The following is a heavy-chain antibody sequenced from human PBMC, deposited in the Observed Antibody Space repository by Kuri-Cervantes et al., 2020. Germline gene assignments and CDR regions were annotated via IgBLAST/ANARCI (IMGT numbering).Heavy chain of an antibody. D-gene: IGHD2-15*01. Sequence: GESLKISCAASGFTFSSYAMSWIRQAPGKGLEWVSYISSSGSTIYYADSVKGRFTISRDNAKNSLYLQVNSLRAEDTAVYYCAGVVAASQAKLVWGQGTLVTVSS. J-gene: IGHJ4*02. CDR2: ISSSGSTI. CDR1: GFTFSSYA. CDR3: AGVVAASQAKLV. V-gene: IGHV3-11*01.